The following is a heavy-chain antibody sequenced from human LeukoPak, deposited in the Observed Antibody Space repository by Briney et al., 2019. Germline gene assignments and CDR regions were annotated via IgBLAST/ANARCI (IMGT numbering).Heavy chain of an antibody. J-gene: IGHJ4*02. CDR1: GFTFSTYW. CDR2: IKQDGSEK. V-gene: IGHV3-7*01. D-gene: IGHD3-10*01. Sequence: GGSLRPSCAASGFTFSTYWMSWVRQAPGKGLEWVANIKQDGSEKYYVDSVKGRFTISRDNTKNSLYLQMNSLRAEDTAVYYCARRLLWFGELFDYWGQGTLVTVSS. CDR3: ARRLLWFGELFDY.